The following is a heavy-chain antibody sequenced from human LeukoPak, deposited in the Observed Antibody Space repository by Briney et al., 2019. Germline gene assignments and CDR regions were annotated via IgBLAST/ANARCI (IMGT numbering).Heavy chain of an antibody. V-gene: IGHV4-61*02. CDR2: IYTSGST. D-gene: IGHD3-3*01. J-gene: IGHJ3*02. Sequence: SQTLSLTCTVSGGSISSGSYYWSWIRQPAGKGLEWIGRIYTSGSTNYNPSLKSRVTISVDTSKNQFSLKLSSVTAADTAVYYCARDLAWSGYYQGGAFDIWGQGTMVTVSS. CDR3: ARDLAWSGYYQGGAFDI. CDR1: GGSISSGSYY.